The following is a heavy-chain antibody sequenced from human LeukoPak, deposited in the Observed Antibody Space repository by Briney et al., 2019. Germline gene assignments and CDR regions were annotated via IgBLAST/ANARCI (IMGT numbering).Heavy chain of an antibody. V-gene: IGHV4-4*02. Sequence: SGTLSLTCAVSGGSISSSNWWSWVRQPPGKGLEWIGEIYHSGSTNYNPSLKSRVTIPVDKSKNQFSLKLSSVTAADTAVYYCATGKYSSSWVDYWGQGTLVTVSS. J-gene: IGHJ4*02. CDR2: IYHSGST. D-gene: IGHD6-13*01. CDR3: ATGKYSSSWVDY. CDR1: GGSISSSNW.